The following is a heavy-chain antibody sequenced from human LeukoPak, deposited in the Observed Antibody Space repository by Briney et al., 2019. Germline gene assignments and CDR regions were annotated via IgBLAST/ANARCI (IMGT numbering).Heavy chain of an antibody. D-gene: IGHD3-22*01. V-gene: IGHV4-39*01. CDR2: IYYSGST. CDR3: ARGAGTMNY. CDR1: GGSISSSSYY. Sequence: SETLSLTCTVSGGSISSSSYYWGWIRQPPGKGLEWIGSIYYSGSTYYNPSLKSRVTISVDTSKNQFSLKLSSVTAADTAVYYCARGAGTMNYWGQGTLVTVSS. J-gene: IGHJ4*02.